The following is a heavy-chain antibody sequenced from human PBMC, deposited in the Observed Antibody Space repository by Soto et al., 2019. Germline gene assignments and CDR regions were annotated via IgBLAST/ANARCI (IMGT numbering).Heavy chain of an antibody. Sequence: QVQLVQYGAEVKKPGSSVKVSCKASGGTFSSYTISWLRQAPGQGLEWMVRMIPILGIANYAQKFQGRVTITADKSTSTAYLELSSLRSEDTAVYYCARTYYYDSSGYLALDYCGQGTLVTVSS. CDR3: ARTYYYDSSGYLALDY. J-gene: IGHJ4*02. CDR1: GGTFSSYT. CDR2: MIPILGIA. V-gene: IGHV1-69*02. D-gene: IGHD3-22*01.